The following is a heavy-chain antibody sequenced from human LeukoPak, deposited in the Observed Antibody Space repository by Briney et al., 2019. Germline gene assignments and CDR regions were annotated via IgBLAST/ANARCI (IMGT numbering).Heavy chain of an antibody. CDR1: GYSISSVYY. J-gene: IGHJ4*02. D-gene: IGHD6-6*01. CDR2: IYHSGST. Sequence: SETLSLTCTVSGYSISSVYYWGWVRPPPGKGLEWIGSIYHSGSTYYNPSLKSRVTISVDTSKNQFSLKLSSVTAAATAVYYCARGIRYSSSSYYFDYWGKGTLVTVSS. CDR3: ARGIRYSSSSYYFDY. V-gene: IGHV4-38-2*02.